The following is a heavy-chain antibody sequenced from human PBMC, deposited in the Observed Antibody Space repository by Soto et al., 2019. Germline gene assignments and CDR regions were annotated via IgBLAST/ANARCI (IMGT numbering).Heavy chain of an antibody. D-gene: IGHD3-3*01. CDR1: GGSFSGYY. V-gene: IGHV4-34*01. CDR2: INHSGST. CDR3: ARGLTIFGVVSD. Sequence: SETLSLTCAVYGGSFSGYYWSWIRQPPGKGLEWIGEINHSGSTNYNPSLKSRVTISVDTSKNQFSLKLSSVTAADTAVYYCARGLTIFGVVSDWGQGTLVTVSS. J-gene: IGHJ4*02.